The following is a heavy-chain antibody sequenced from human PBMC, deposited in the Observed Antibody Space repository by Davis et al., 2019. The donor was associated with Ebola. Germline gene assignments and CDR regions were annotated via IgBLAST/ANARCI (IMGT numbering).Heavy chain of an antibody. Sequence: GGSLRLSCAASGISFSNYGMFWVRQAPGKVMEWVAVISPDGSDKNYADSGKGRFTISRYNSKNTLDLQMNSLRPEDTAVYYCVKTRSNWWNDALEIWGRGTMVIVSS. CDR1: GISFSNYG. CDR2: ISPDGSDK. J-gene: IGHJ3*02. D-gene: IGHD2-8*02. V-gene: IGHV3-30*18. CDR3: VKTRSNWWNDALEI.